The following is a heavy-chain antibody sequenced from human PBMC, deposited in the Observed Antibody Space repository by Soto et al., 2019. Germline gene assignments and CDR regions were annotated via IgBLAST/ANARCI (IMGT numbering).Heavy chain of an antibody. D-gene: IGHD6-13*01. CDR2: IKQDGSEK. CDR1: GFTFSSYL. J-gene: IGHJ6*02. V-gene: IGHV3-7*01. Sequence: PGGSRRLSCGASGFTFSSYLMSWVRQAPGKGLEWVANIKQDGSEKYYVDSVKGRFTISRDNAKNSLYLQMNSLRAEDTAVYYCARDPGEEAAAGTYYYYYGMDVWGQGTTVTVSS. CDR3: ARDPGEEAAAGTYYYYYGMDV.